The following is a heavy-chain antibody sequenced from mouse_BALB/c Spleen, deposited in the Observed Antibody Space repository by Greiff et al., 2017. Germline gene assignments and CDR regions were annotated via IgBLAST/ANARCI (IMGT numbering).Heavy chain of an antibody. D-gene: IGHD2-14*01. Sequence: EVKVEESGGGLVQPGGSMKLSCVASGFTFSSYWMSWVRQSPEKGLEWVAEIRLKSDNYATHYAESVKGKFTISRDDSKSRLYLQMNSLRAEDTGIYYCTALPYRYDGAFAYWGQGTLVTVSA. CDR3: TALPYRYDGAFAY. CDR1: GFTFSSYW. V-gene: IGHV6-3*01. CDR2: IRLKSDNYAT. J-gene: IGHJ3*01.